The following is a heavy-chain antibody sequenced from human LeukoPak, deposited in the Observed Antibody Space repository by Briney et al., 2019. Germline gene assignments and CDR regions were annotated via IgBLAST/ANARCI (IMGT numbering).Heavy chain of an antibody. D-gene: IGHD1-26*01. CDR2: IYSGGYT. J-gene: IGHJ1*01. CDR3: ARVGASDPLAEFCQD. V-gene: IGHV3-66*01. CDR1: GFTFSSYS. Sequence: PGGSLRLSCAASGFTFSSYSMNWVRQAPGKGLEWVSIIYSGGYTYYSDSVKGRFTISRDNSNNTLHLQMNRLRVEDTAVYYCARVGASDPLAEFCQDWGQGTLVTVSS.